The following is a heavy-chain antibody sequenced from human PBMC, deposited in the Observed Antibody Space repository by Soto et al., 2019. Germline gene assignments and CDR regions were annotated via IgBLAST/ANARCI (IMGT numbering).Heavy chain of an antibody. V-gene: IGHV1-3*01. CDR3: ARAYVGYCSSTSCYEVDP. Sequence: ASVKVSCKASGYTFTSYAMHWVRQAPGQRLEWMGWINAGNGNTKYSQKFQGRVTITRDTSASTAYMELSSLRSEDTAVYYCARAYVGYCSSTSCYEVDPWGQGTLVTVSS. CDR2: INAGNGNT. CDR1: GYTFTSYA. J-gene: IGHJ5*02. D-gene: IGHD2-2*01.